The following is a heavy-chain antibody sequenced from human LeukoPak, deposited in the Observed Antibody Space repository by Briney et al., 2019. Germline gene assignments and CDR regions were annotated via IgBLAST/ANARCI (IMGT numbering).Heavy chain of an antibody. J-gene: IGHJ4*02. V-gene: IGHV3-74*01. CDR2: INSDGSTT. D-gene: IGHD2-21*02. CDR1: GFTFSSYW. Sequence: PGGSLRLSCAASGFTFSSYWMHWVRQAPGKGLMWVSRINSDGSTTSYADSVKGRFTISRNNSKNTLYLQMNSLRAEDTAVYYCAKDGCGGDCYPYYFDYWGQGTLVTVSS. CDR3: AKDGCGGDCYPYYFDY.